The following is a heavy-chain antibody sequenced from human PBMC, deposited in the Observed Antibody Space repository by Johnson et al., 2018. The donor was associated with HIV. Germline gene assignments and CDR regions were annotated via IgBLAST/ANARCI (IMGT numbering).Heavy chain of an antibody. CDR3: ASSTVMMTDDAFDI. D-gene: IGHD4-11*01. CDR2: INQYGSEE. V-gene: IGHV3-7*05. Sequence: VQVVEFGGGLVQPGGSLRLSCAASGFAFGSYWMHWVRQAPGKGLQWVANINQYGSEEYYVDSVKGRFTISRDNAKNSMYLQMNTLNAEDTAVYYCASSTVMMTDDAFDIWGQGTVVTVSP. J-gene: IGHJ3*02. CDR1: GFAFGSYW.